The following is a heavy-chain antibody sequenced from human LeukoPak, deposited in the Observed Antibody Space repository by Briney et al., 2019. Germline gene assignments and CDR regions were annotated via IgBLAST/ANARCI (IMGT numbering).Heavy chain of an antibody. CDR2: IYYSGST. D-gene: IGHD3-22*01. V-gene: IGHV4-61*01. CDR3: ARGIGYYYDSSGYKFDY. Sequence: SETLSLTCTVSGGSVGSGSYYWSWIRQPPGKELEWIGYIYYSGSTNYNPSLKSRVTMSVDTSKNQFSLKLSSVTAADTAVYYCARGIGYYYDSSGYKFDYWGQGTLVTVSS. CDR1: GGSVGSGSYY. J-gene: IGHJ4*02.